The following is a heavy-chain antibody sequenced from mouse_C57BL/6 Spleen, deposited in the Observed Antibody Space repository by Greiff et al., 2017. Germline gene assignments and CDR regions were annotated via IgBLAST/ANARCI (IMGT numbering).Heavy chain of an antibody. D-gene: IGHD4-1*01. V-gene: IGHV1-64*01. Sequence: QVQLQQPGAELVKPGASVKLSCKASGYTFTSYWMHWVKQRPGQGLEWIGMIHPNSGSTNYNEKFKSKATLTVDKSSSTAYMQLSSLTSEDSAVYYCSRNRDEYYFDYWGQGTTLPGSS. CDR3: SRNRDEYYFDY. CDR2: IHPNSGST. CDR1: GYTFTSYW. J-gene: IGHJ2*01.